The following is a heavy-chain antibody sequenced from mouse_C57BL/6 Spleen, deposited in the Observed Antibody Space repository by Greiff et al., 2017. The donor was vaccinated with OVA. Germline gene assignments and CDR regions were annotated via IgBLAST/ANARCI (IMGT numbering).Heavy chain of an antibody. CDR3: ARRGYYYYGSSLAWFAY. CDR2: ISSGSSTI. CDR1: GFTFSDYG. J-gene: IGHJ3*01. V-gene: IGHV5-17*01. D-gene: IGHD1-1*01. Sequence: DVKLQESGGGLVKPGGSLKLSCAASGFTFSDYGMHWVRQAPEKGLEWVAYISSGSSTIYYADTVKGRFPIYRDKAKNTLFLQMTSLRSEDTAMYYCARRGYYYYGSSLAWFAYWGQGTLVTVSA.